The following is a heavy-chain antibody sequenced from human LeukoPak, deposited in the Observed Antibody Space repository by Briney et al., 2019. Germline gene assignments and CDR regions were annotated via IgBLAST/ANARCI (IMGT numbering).Heavy chain of an antibody. V-gene: IGHV3-33*01. D-gene: IGHD5-18*01. CDR1: GFTFSSYG. CDR2: IWYDGNNK. J-gene: IGHJ4*02. CDR3: ARATWVQLWYTDFDY. Sequence: GGSLRLSCAASGFTFSSYGMHWVRHAPGKGLEWVAVIWYDGNNKYYADSVKGRFTISRDNSQNTLYLQMNSLRAEDTAVYYCARATWVQLWYTDFDYWGQGTLVTVSS.